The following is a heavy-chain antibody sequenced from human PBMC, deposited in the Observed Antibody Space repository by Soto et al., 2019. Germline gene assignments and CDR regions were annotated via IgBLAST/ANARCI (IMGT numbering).Heavy chain of an antibody. Sequence: QVQLQESGPGLVKPSQTLSLTCTVSGGSISSGGYYWSWIRQHPGKGLEWIGYINYRGSTYYNPPIKMRVTISVDTSKNQFSLKLSSVTAADTAVYYCARVWGVLIWFGEPTGGWFDPWGQGTLVTVSS. CDR2: INYRGST. CDR1: GGSISSGGYY. D-gene: IGHD3-10*01. CDR3: ARVWGVLIWFGEPTGGWFDP. V-gene: IGHV4-31*03. J-gene: IGHJ5*02.